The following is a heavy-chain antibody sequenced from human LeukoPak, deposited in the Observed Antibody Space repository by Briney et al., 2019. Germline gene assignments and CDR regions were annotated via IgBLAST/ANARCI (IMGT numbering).Heavy chain of an antibody. D-gene: IGHD3/OR15-3a*01. CDR1: GYSLTSLW. CDR3: ARQKAPKYGFGL. CDR2: IYPGDSYT. Sequence: GESLKISRWSSGYSLTSLWIGLVRQMPGKGLEWMGIIYPGDSYTTYSPSFQGQVTISADESISTAYLQWSSLKASETAMYYCARQKAPKYGFGLRGQGTLVTVSS. V-gene: IGHV5-51*01. J-gene: IGHJ4*02.